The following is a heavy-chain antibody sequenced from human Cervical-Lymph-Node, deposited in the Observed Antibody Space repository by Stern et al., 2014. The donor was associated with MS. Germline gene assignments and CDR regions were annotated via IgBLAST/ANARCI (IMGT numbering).Heavy chain of an antibody. CDR2: ITPIFNSA. V-gene: IGHV1-69*06. CDR1: GDTFTDYA. J-gene: IGHJ6*01. CDR3: AREVGSLAMDV. Sequence: QVQLGQSGAAVKKPGSSVTVSCKAYGDTFTDYAISWVRKATGQGPEWMGGITPIFNSADDAQKFQCRLNITEDKSMSTAYMELSSLTSEDTAVYYCAREVGSLAMDVWGQGTTVIVSS. D-gene: IGHD1-1*01.